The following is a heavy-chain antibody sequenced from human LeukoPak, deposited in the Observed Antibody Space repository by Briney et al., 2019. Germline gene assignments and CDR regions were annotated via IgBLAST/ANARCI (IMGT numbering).Heavy chain of an antibody. V-gene: IGHV1-18*01. CDR3: ARDTYGGCGRKSGMDV. CDR2: ISAYNGNT. D-gene: IGHD2-15*01. Sequence: GASVNVSCKSSGYTFTSYGISWVRQAPGQGLEWMGWISAYNGNTNYAQKLQGRVTMTTDTSTSTAYMELRSLRSDDTAVYYCARDTYGGCGRKSGMDVWGQGTTVTVSS. J-gene: IGHJ6*02. CDR1: GYTFTSYG.